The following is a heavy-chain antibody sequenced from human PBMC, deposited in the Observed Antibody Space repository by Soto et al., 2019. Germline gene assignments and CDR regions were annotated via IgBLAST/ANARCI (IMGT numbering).Heavy chain of an antibody. D-gene: IGHD3-10*01. CDR3: ARSRSDGSGSYYYYYDMDF. Sequence: PSETLSLTCAVYGGSFSGYYWSWIRQPPGKGLEWIGEINHSGSTNYNPSLKSRVTISVDTSKNQFSLKLSSVTAADTAVYYCARSRSDGSGSYYYYYDMDFWGQGTTVTVSS. CDR2: INHSGST. V-gene: IGHV4-34*01. J-gene: IGHJ6*02. CDR1: GGSFSGYY.